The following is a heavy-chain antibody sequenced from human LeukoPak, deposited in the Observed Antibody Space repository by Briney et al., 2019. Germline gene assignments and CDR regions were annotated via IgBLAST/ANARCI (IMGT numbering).Heavy chain of an antibody. D-gene: IGHD3-10*01. Sequence: ASVKVSCKASGYTFTSYAMNWVRQAPGQGLEWMGWINTNTGNPTYAQGFTGRFVFSLDTSVSTAYLQISSLKAEDTAVYYCARDRRSGYYYGSGSYYKSRWFDPWGQGTLVTVSS. CDR1: GYTFTSYA. J-gene: IGHJ5*02. V-gene: IGHV7-4-1*02. CDR2: INTNTGNP. CDR3: ARDRRSGYYYGSGSYYKSRWFDP.